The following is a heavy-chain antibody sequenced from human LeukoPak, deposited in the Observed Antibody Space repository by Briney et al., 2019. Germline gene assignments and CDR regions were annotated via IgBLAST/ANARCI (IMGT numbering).Heavy chain of an antibody. CDR2: IHTSGST. Sequence: SETLSLTCTVSGGSISSYSWSWIRQPAGKGLEWIGRIHTSGSTDYNPSLKSRVTMSMDTSKNQFSLKLSSVTAADTAVYYCASQAPYGSGSYRPFGYWGQGTLVTVSS. CDR1: GGSISSYS. J-gene: IGHJ4*02. CDR3: ASQAPYGSGSYRPFGY. V-gene: IGHV4-4*07. D-gene: IGHD3-10*01.